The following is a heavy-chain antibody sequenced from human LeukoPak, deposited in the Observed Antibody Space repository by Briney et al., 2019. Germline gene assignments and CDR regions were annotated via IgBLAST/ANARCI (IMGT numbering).Heavy chain of an antibody. CDR3: ARRPYCGGDCYSLDAFDI. J-gene: IGHJ3*02. D-gene: IGHD2-21*02. Sequence: GGSLRLSCAASGFTFSSYNLNWVRQAPGKGLEWISYFSSSSSTIFYADSVKGRFTISRDNAKNSLYLQMNSLRAEDSAVYYCARRPYCGGDCYSLDAFDIWGQGTMVTVSS. V-gene: IGHV3-48*01. CDR2: FSSSSSTI. CDR1: GFTFSSYN.